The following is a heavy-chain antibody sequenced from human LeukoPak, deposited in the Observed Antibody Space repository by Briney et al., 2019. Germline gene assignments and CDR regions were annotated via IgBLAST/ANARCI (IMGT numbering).Heavy chain of an antibody. J-gene: IGHJ5*02. V-gene: IGHV4-34*01. CDR2: INHSGST. CDR1: GGSFSGYY. Sequence: SETLSLTCAVYGGSFSGYYWSWIRQPPGKGLEWIGEINHSGSTNYNPSLKSRVTISVDTSKNQFSLKLSSVTAADTAVYYCARGLPYYDILTVYFTNWFDPWGQGTLVTVSS. D-gene: IGHD3-9*01. CDR3: ARGLPYYDILTVYFTNWFDP.